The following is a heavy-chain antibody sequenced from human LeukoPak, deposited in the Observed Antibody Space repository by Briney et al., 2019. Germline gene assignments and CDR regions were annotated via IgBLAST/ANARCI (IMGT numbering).Heavy chain of an antibody. J-gene: IGHJ4*02. Sequence: SQTLSLTCTVSGGSISSGSYYWSWIRQPAGKGLEWIGRIYTSGSIKYNPSLESRVTISIDTSKNQLSLNLTSVTAADTAVYYCARDCRLSGGSCYSNYWGLGTLVTVSS. CDR1: GGSISSGSYY. D-gene: IGHD2-15*01. V-gene: IGHV4-61*02. CDR2: IYTSGSI. CDR3: ARDCRLSGGSCYSNY.